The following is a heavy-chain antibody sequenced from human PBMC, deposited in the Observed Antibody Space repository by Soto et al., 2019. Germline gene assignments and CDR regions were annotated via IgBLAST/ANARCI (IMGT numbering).Heavy chain of an antibody. CDR1: GFTFSSYS. V-gene: IGHV3-21*01. CDR2: ISSSSRYT. Sequence: GGSLRLSCATSGFTFSSYSMNWVRQAPGMGLEWASSISSSSRYTYYADSVRGRFTISRDNAKNSLYLQINSLRAEDTAVYYCARDRLVAATSAPPYCYYGMDVWGQGTTVTVSS. CDR3: ARDRLVAATSAPPYCYYGMDV. J-gene: IGHJ6*02. D-gene: IGHD2-15*01.